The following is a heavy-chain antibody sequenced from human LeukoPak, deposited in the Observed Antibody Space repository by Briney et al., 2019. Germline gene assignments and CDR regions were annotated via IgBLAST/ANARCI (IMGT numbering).Heavy chain of an antibody. CDR3: ARFSAGTGGYAFDI. CDR2: KDYSGST. Sequence: SETLSLTCTVSGGSISRYYWSWIRQPPGKGLEWIGYKDYSGSTNYNRSLKSRVTISVDTSKNQFSLKLSSVTAADTAVYYCARFSAGTGGYAFDIWGQGTMVTVSS. D-gene: IGHD6-13*01. J-gene: IGHJ3*02. CDR1: GGSISRYY. V-gene: IGHV4-59*12.